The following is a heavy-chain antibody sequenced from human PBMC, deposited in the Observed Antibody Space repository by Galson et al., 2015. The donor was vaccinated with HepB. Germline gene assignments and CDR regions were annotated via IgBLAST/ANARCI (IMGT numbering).Heavy chain of an antibody. J-gene: IGHJ4*02. CDR3: ARGGLAAAGTGSFDY. Sequence: SLRLSCAASGFTFSSYAMHWVRQAPGKGLEWVAVISYDGSNKYYADSVKGRFTISRDNSKNTLYLQMNSLRAEDTAVYYCARGGLAAAGTGSFDYWGQGTLDTVSS. D-gene: IGHD6-13*01. CDR2: ISYDGSNK. V-gene: IGHV3-30*04. CDR1: GFTFSSYA.